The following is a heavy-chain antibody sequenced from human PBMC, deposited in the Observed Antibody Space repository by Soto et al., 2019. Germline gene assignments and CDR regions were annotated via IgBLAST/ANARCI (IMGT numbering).Heavy chain of an antibody. D-gene: IGHD3-10*01. CDR3: AKDRAVWVGEGGWFDP. CDR1: GFIFDSFA. J-gene: IGHJ5*02. V-gene: IGHV3-23*04. Sequence: EVQLVESGGGVVQPGGSLRLSCAASGFIFDSFALSWVRQAPGKGLEWGSGIGGSGGRPYYPDSVKGRFTISRDNSKNTLYLQMSSLSAEDTAIYYCAKDRAVWVGEGGWFDPWGQGTLVTVSS. CDR2: IGGSGGRP.